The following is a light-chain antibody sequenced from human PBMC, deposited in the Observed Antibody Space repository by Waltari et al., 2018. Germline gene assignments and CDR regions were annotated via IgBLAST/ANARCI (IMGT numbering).Light chain of an antibody. CDR3: HHYGTSPRP. J-gene: IGKJ1*01. Sequence: EIALTQSPDTLSLSPGEGATLSCRASQSVSSNQLAWYQQKPGQAPRLLIYDTSTRATGIPDRFTGSGSGTDFTLIISRLDPEDFAVYYCHHYGTSPRPLGQGTKVEI. CDR1: QSVSSNQ. CDR2: DTS. V-gene: IGKV3-20*01.